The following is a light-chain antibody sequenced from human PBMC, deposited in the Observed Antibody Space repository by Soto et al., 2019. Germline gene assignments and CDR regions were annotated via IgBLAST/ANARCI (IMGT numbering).Light chain of an antibody. CDR2: KTS. Sequence: DIHMTQSPSTLSASVGDRVTITCRASQSLTMRLAWYQQKPGKAPNLLIYKTSSLESGVPSRFSVSGSGTEFTLTISSLQPDDFATYYCEHWTDYSWTFGQGTKVEVK. CDR3: EHWTDYSWT. J-gene: IGKJ1*01. CDR1: QSLTMR. V-gene: IGKV1-5*03.